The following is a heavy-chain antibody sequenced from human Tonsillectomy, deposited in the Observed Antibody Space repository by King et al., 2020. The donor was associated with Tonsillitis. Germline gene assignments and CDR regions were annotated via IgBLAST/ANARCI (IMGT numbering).Heavy chain of an antibody. CDR1: GFTFISYW. CDR3: ARDRAGIDY. Sequence: VQLVESGGGLVQPGGSLRLSCAASGFTFISYWMSWVRQAPGKGVEGVANIKQDGSEKYYVDSVKGRFTLPRDNAKNPLYLQMNTLRAEDTAVYYCARDRAGIDYWGQGTLVTVSS. J-gene: IGHJ4*02. V-gene: IGHV3-7*04. CDR2: IKQDGSEK. D-gene: IGHD1-14*01.